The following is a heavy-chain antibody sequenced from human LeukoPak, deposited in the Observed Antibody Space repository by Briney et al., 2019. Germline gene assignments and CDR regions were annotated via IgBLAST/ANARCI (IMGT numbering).Heavy chain of an antibody. CDR1: GDSISSYY. J-gene: IGHJ5*02. V-gene: IGHV4-34*01. CDR3: ARDHKRYYDFWSGYYTGWFDP. CDR2: INHSGST. Sequence: SETLSLTCTVSGDSISSYYWSWIRQPPGKGLEWIGEINHSGSTNYNPSLKSRVTISVDTSKNQFSLKLSSVTAADTAVYYCARDHKRYYDFWSGYYTGWFDPWGQGTLVTVSS. D-gene: IGHD3-3*01.